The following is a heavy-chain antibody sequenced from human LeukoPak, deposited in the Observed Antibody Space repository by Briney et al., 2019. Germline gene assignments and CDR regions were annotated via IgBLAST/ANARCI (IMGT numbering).Heavy chain of an antibody. J-gene: IGHJ6*03. CDR2: IIPIFGTA. CDR1: GGTFSSYA. CDR3: ARSMAARPTPYYYYYYMDV. V-gene: IGHV1-69*05. D-gene: IGHD6-6*01. Sequence: ASVKVSCKASGGTFSSYAISWVRQAPGQGLEWMGGIIPIFGTANYAQKFQGRVTITTDESTSTAYMELSSLRSEDTAVYYCARSMAARPTPYYYYYYMDVWGKGTTVTVSS.